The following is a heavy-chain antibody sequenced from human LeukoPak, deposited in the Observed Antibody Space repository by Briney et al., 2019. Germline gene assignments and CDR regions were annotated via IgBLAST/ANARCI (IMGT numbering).Heavy chain of an antibody. V-gene: IGHV3-15*01. D-gene: IGHD4-23*01. CDR3: TTDYGGNPNNWFDP. J-gene: IGHJ5*02. CDR2: IKSKTDGGTT. CDR1: GFTFSNAW. Sequence: GGSPRLSCAASGFTFSNAWMSWVRQAPGKGLEWVGRIKSKTDGGTTDYAAPVKGRFTISRDDSKNTLYLQMNSLKTEDTAVYYCTTDYGGNPNNWFDPWGQGTLVTVSS.